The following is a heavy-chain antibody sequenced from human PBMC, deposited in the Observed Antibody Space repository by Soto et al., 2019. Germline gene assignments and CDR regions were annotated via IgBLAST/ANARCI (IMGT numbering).Heavy chain of an antibody. J-gene: IGHJ4*02. Sequence: SQTLSLTCAVSGDSVSSNNIAWNWLRQSPWRGLEWLGRTYYRSKWYNEYAVSVRSRITINLDTSKNQFSLQLNSVTPEDTDVYYCARARWSKFDYWGQGAQVTVSS. CDR1: GDSVSSNNIA. V-gene: IGHV6-1*01. CDR2: TYYRSKWYN. D-gene: IGHD2-15*01. CDR3: ARARWSKFDY.